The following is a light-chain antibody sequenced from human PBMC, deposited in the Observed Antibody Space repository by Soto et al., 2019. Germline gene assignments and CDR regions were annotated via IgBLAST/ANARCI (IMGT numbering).Light chain of an antibody. CDR1: SSNIGAGYD. J-gene: IGLJ3*02. CDR3: GTWDSSLSAWV. CDR2: DYN. V-gene: IGLV1-51*01. Sequence: QSVLTQPPSVSGAPGQRITISCTGNSSNIGAGYDVHWYQQVPGTAPKVLIYDYNKRPSGIPDRFSGSKSGTSATLGITGLQTGDEADYYCGTWDSSLSAWVFGGGTKLTVL.